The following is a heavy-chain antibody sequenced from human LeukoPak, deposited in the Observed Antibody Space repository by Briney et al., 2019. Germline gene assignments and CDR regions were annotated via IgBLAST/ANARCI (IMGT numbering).Heavy chain of an antibody. CDR3: ARGEGYCSSTSCPTAYYGMDV. Sequence: VASVKVSCKASGYTFTSYGISWVRQAPGQGLEWMGWISAYNGNTNYAQKLQGRVTMTTDTSTSTAYMELRSLRSDDTAVYYCARGEGYCSSTSCPTAYYGMDVWGQGTTVTVSS. CDR1: GYTFTSYG. D-gene: IGHD2-2*01. J-gene: IGHJ6*02. CDR2: ISAYNGNT. V-gene: IGHV1-18*01.